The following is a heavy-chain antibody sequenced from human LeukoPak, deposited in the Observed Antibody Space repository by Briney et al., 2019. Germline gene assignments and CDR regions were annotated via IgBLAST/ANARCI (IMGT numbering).Heavy chain of an antibody. CDR2: ISGSGGST. V-gene: IGHV3-23*01. CDR3: AKDREGTIADYFDY. CDR1: GFTFSSYA. J-gene: IGHJ4*02. Sequence: PGGSLRLSCASSGFTFSSYAMSWVREAPGKGLEWVSSISGSGGSTYYADSVKGRFTISRDNSKNTLYLQMNSLRGEDTAVYYCAKDREGTIADYFDYWGQGTLVNVSS. D-gene: IGHD1-7*01.